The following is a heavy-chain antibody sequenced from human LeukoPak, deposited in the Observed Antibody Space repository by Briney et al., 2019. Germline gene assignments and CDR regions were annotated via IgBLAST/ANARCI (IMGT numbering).Heavy chain of an antibody. J-gene: IGHJ4*02. Sequence: SETLSLTCSVSGGSVRSGNYYWSWIRQPPGKGLEWIGYVDYSGSTSYNPSLRRRVTISLDTSENQFSLKVMYLTAADTAVYYCARGIRTGYGYWGQGTLVTVSS. CDR1: GGSVRSGNYY. D-gene: IGHD1-1*01. CDR2: VDYSGST. V-gene: IGHV4-61*01. CDR3: ARGIRTGYGY.